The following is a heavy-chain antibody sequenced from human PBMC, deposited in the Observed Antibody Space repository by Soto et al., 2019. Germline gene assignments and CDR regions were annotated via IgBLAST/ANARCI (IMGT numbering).Heavy chain of an antibody. CDR2: IYYSGST. Sequence: QVQLQESGPGLLKPSQTLSLTCTVSGGSISSGGYYWSWIRQHPGKGLEWIGYIYYSGSTYYNPSMKSRVTITVDTSKNQFALKLSSVTASDTAVYYCARALTTVNLFDPWGQGTLVTVSS. J-gene: IGHJ5*02. CDR3: ARALTTVNLFDP. V-gene: IGHV4-31*03. D-gene: IGHD4-17*01. CDR1: GGSISSGGYY.